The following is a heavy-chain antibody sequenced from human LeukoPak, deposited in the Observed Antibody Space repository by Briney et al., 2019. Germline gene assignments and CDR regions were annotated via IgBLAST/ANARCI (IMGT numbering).Heavy chain of an antibody. V-gene: IGHV3-23*01. CDR1: GFTFSSYA. Sequence: GGSLRLSCAASGFTFSSYAMSWVRQAPGKGLEWVSAISGSGGGTYYADSVKGRFTISRDNSKNTLYLQMNSLRAEDTAVYYCAFSKYDSSGYYLEPNAFDIWGQGTMVTVPS. J-gene: IGHJ3*02. CDR2: ISGSGGGT. D-gene: IGHD3-22*01. CDR3: AFSKYDSSGYYLEPNAFDI.